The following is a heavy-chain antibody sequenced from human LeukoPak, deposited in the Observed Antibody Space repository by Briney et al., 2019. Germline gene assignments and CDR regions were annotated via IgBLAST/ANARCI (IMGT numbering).Heavy chain of an antibody. CDR2: IGIVGDT. CDR3: LRDYHGMDV. J-gene: IGHJ6*02. V-gene: IGHV3-13*01. CDR1: GFTVSEYD. Sequence: GGSLRLSCAASGFTVSEYDMHWVRQATGKGLEWVSAIGIVGDTYYVGSVKGRFTMSRDNASNKVHLQMNSLRDGDTGFYYCLRDYHGMDVWGRGTTVIVSS. D-gene: IGHD3-16*02.